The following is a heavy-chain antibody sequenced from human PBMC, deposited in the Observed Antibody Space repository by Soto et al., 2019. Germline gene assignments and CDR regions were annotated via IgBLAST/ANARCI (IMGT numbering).Heavy chain of an antibody. CDR1: GGTFSSYT. V-gene: IGHV1-69*02. CDR3: ALYSGKYSGLGPS. Sequence: ASLKVSCKASGGTFSSYTISWVRQAPGQGLEWMGRIIPILGIANYAQKFQGRVTFTSDTSASTAYMELSSLRSEDTAVFYCALYSGKYSGLGPSWGQGTQVTVSS. D-gene: IGHD1-26*01. CDR2: IIPILGIA. J-gene: IGHJ5*02.